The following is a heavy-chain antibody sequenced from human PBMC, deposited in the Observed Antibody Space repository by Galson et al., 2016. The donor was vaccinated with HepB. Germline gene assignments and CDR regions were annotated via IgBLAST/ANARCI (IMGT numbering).Heavy chain of an antibody. CDR1: GFVFSNFG. V-gene: IGHV3-23*01. CDR3: AKERLVRRIFDH. D-gene: IGHD1-1*01. Sequence: SLRLSCAASGFVFSNFGLSWVRQAPGKGLEWVASISTRRTTYYSDSVQGRFTISSDNSNNTLYLQRNGLRAEDTAVYYCAKERLVRRIFDHGGQGTLLTVSS. J-gene: IGHJ4*02. CDR2: ISTRRTT.